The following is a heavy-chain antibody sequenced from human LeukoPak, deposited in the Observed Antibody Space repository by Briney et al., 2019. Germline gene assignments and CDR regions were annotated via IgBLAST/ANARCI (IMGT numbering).Heavy chain of an antibody. V-gene: IGHV3-48*01. CDR2: ISSTSSIK. D-gene: IGHD3-3*01. J-gene: IGHJ4*02. CDR3: ATSFGVVRPFDY. CDR1: GFTFSNAW. Sequence: GGSLRLSCAASGFTFSNAWMSWVRQAPGKGLEWVSYISSTSSIKYYADSVKGRFTISRDNAKNSLYLQMSSLRAEDTAVYYCATSFGVVRPFDYWGQGSMVTVSS.